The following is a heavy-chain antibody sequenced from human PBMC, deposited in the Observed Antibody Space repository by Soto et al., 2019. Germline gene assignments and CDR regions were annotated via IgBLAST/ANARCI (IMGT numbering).Heavy chain of an antibody. J-gene: IGHJ6*02. CDR3: ARPDDGGYSSNHHYYYALDV. Sequence: QVQLVQSGAEVKKPGSSVKVSCKASGGTFRSYAISWVRQAPGQGLEWMGGIIPIFGITNYAQKCQGRVTITADESTSTAYMELSSLRSADPSVYYCARPDDGGYSSNHHYYYALDVWGQGTTVTV. CDR2: IIPIFGIT. V-gene: IGHV1-69*01. D-gene: IGHD3-22*01. CDR1: GGTFRSYA.